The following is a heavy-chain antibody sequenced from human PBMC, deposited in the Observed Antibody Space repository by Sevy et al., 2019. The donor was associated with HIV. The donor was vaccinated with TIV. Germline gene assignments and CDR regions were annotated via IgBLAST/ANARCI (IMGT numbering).Heavy chain of an antibody. J-gene: IGHJ4*02. CDR2: IYYSGST. V-gene: IGHV4-39*01. CDR3: ARWKLSYGSGSYYADY. Sequence: SETLSLTCTVSGGSISSSSYYWGWIRQPPGKGLEWIGSIYYSGSTYYHPSLKSRVTISVDTSKNQFSLKLSSVTAADTAVYYCARWKLSYGSGSYYADYWGQGTLVTVSS. D-gene: IGHD3-10*01. CDR1: GGSISSSSYY.